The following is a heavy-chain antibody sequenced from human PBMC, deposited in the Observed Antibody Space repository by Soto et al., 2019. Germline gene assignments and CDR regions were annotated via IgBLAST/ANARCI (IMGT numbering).Heavy chain of an antibody. CDR1: GGSISSGGYS. V-gene: IGHV4-30-2*01. D-gene: IGHD5-12*01. J-gene: IGHJ6*02. CDR2: IYHSGST. Sequence: NPSETLSLTCAVSGGSISSGGYSWSWIRQPPGKGLEWIGYIYHSGSTYYNPSLKSRVTISVDRSKNQFSLKLSSVTAADMAVYYCARSRGYYYYYGMDVWGQGTTVTVSS. CDR3: ARSRGYYYYYGMDV.